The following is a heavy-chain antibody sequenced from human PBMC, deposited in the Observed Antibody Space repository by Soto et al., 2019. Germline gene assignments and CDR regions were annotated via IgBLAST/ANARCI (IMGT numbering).Heavy chain of an antibody. CDR2: INHYGST. J-gene: IGHJ5*02. V-gene: IGHV4-34*01. CDR3: ATHCSIPSCYYTFDH. D-gene: IGHD2-2*01. Sequence: QVQLQQWGAGLLKPSETLSLTCAVYGGSFSSYYWSWIRQPPGKGLEWIGQINHYGSTDYNPSLKSRVTISVDTSKNHFSLRLSSVTAADTAMYYCATHCSIPSCYYTFDHWGQGTLVTVSS. CDR1: GGSFSSYY.